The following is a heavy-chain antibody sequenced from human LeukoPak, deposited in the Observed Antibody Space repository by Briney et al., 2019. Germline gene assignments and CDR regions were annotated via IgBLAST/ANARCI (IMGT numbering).Heavy chain of an antibody. CDR1: GFTFSSYA. CDR2: ISGSGTNT. J-gene: IGHJ4*02. D-gene: IGHD2-15*01. CDR3: AKDPACSGGSCYSAYFDY. Sequence: GGSLRLSCAASGFTFSSYAMSWVRQAPGKGLEWVSAISGSGTNTDYADSVKGRFTISRDNSKNTLYLQMNSLRAEDTAVYYCAKDPACSGGSCYSAYFDYWGQGTLVTVSS. V-gene: IGHV3-23*01.